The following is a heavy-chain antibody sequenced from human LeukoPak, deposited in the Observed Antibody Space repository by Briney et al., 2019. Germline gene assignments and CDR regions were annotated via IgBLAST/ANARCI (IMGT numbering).Heavy chain of an antibody. CDR2: IIPIFGTA. D-gene: IGHD4-17*01. V-gene: IGHV1-69*13. CDR1: GGTFSSYA. CDR3: ARDYYGDYNFDY. J-gene: IGHJ4*02. Sequence: SVRVSCKASGGTFSSYAISWVRQAPGQGLEWMGGIIPIFGTANYAQKFQGRVTITADESTSTAYMELSSLRSEDTAVYYCARDYYGDYNFDYWGQGTLVTVSS.